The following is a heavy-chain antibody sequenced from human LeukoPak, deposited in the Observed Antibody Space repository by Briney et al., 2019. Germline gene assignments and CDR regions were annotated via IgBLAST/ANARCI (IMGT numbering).Heavy chain of an antibody. CDR3: AREVADIVVVPAAIRTDAFDI. D-gene: IGHD2-2*02. J-gene: IGHJ3*02. V-gene: IGHV1-46*01. CDR1: GYTFTGYY. Sequence: ASVKVSCKASGYTFTGYYMHWVRQAPGQGLEWMGIINPSGGSTSYAQKFQGRVTMTRDTSTSTVYMELSSLRSEDTAVYYCAREVADIVVVPAAIRTDAFDIWGQGTMVTVSS. CDR2: INPSGGST.